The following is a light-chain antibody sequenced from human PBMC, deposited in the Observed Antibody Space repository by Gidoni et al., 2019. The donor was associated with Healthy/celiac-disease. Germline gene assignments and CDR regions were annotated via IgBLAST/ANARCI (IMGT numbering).Light chain of an antibody. CDR2: GAS. CDR1: QSVRRSY. J-gene: IGKJ1*01. V-gene: IGKV3-20*01. CDR3: QQYGSSPWT. Sequence: EIVLTQSPGTLSLSPGERATRPCRASQSVRRSYLAWYQQKPGQSPRPLIYGASSRATGIPDRFSGSGSGTDFTLTISRLEPEDFAVYYCQQYGSSPWTFXQXTKVEIK.